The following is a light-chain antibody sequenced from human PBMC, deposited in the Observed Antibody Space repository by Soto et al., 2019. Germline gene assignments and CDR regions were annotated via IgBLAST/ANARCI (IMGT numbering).Light chain of an antibody. V-gene: IGLV1-44*01. CDR3: AAWDDSLTGGV. J-gene: IGLJ3*02. CDR2: RDN. CDR1: SANIGSNT. Sequence: QAVVTQPPSASGTPGQRVTISCSGSSANIGSNTVNWYQHLPGTSPKLLIYRDNQRPSGVPDRFSGSKSGTSASLAISGLQSEDEADYYCAAWDDSLTGGVFGGGTKLTVL.